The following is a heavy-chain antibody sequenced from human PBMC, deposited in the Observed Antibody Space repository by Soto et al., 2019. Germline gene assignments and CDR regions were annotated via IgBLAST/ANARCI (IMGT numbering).Heavy chain of an antibody. V-gene: IGHV1-69*13. Sequence: SVKVSCKASGGTFSSYAISWVRQAPGQGLEWMGGIIPIFGTANCAQKFQGRVTITADESTSTAYMELSSLRSEDTAVYYCARAGSSSSPYYYGMDVWGQGTTVTVSS. D-gene: IGHD6-6*01. CDR1: GGTFSSYA. CDR2: IIPIFGTA. J-gene: IGHJ6*02. CDR3: ARAGSSSSPYYYGMDV.